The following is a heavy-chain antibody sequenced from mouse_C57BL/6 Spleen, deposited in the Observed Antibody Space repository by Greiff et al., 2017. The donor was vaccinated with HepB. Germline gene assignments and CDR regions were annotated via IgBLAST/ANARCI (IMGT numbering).Heavy chain of an antibody. CDR3: ARQANWGDYYAVDY. J-gene: IGHJ4*01. CDR2: IDPSDSYT. D-gene: IGHD4-1*01. Sequence: QVQLQQPGAELVMPGASVKLSCKASGYTFTSYWMHWVKQRPGQGLEWIGEIDPSDSYTNYNQKLKGKSTLTVDKSSITAYMQLSSLTSEDSAVYYCARQANWGDYYAVDYWGQGTAVAVSS. CDR1: GYTFTSYW. V-gene: IGHV1-69*01.